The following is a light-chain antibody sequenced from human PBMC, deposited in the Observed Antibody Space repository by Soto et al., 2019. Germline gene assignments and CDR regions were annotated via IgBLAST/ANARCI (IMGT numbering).Light chain of an antibody. CDR2: EVS. Sequence: ALTQPPSASGSPGQSVTISCAGTSSDVGGYKYVSWYQQHPGKVPKLIIYEVSERPSGVPERFSGSKSGNTASLTVSGLQAEDEADYYCSSYAGSNHLVFGGGTKLTVL. CDR1: SSDVGGYKY. CDR3: SSYAGSNHLV. J-gene: IGLJ2*01. V-gene: IGLV2-8*01.